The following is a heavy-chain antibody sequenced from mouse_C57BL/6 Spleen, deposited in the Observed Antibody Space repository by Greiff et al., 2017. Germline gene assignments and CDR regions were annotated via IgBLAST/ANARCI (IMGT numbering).Heavy chain of an antibody. CDR1: GFNIQDDY. V-gene: IGHV14-4*01. CDR3: TTAVVDTGDY. D-gene: IGHD1-1*01. Sequence: EVQLQQSGAELVRPGASVKLSCTASGFNIQDDYLHWVKQRPEQGLEWIGWIVPENGDTEYASKFQGKATIPADTTSNTAFLQLSSLTSEDTAVYYCTTAVVDTGDYWGQGTTLTVSS. J-gene: IGHJ2*01. CDR2: IVPENGDT.